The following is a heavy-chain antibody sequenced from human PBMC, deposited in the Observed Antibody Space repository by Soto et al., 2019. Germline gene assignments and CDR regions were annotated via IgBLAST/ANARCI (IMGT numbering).Heavy chain of an antibody. CDR2: ISYDGSNK. CDR3: ARVLFCSSPNQHHPYAMDV. J-gene: IGHJ6*02. CDR1: GFTFSSYA. Sequence: PGGSLRLSCAASGFTFSSYAMHWVRQAPGKGLEWVAVISYDGSNKYYADSVKGRFTISRDNSKNTLYLQLNSLRAEDTAVYYCARVLFCSSPNQHHPYAMDVSGPGSMLTLSS. D-gene: IGHD2-15*01. V-gene: IGHV3-30-3*01.